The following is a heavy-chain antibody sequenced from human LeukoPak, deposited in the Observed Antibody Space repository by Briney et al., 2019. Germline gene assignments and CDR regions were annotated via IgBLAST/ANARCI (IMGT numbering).Heavy chain of an antibody. V-gene: IGHV3-48*03. Sequence: GGSLRLSCAASGFTFSTYEMNWVRQAPGKGLEWVSYISGTGTTIYYADSVKGRFTISRDNAKKSLYLQMSSLRAEDTAVYYCARVVRDGYNRIDYWGQGTLVTVSS. CDR3: ARVVRDGYNRIDY. D-gene: IGHD5-24*01. CDR1: GFTFSTYE. CDR2: ISGTGTTI. J-gene: IGHJ4*02.